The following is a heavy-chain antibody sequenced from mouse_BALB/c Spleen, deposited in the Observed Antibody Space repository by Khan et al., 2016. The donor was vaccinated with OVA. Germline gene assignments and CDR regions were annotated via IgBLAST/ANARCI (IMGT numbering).Heavy chain of an antibody. D-gene: IGHD2-10*01. CDR1: GYIFTSYW. CDR2: IYPGTVST. V-gene: IGHV1S132*01. J-gene: IGHJ2*01. Sequence: QVQLKESGAELVRPRASVNLSCKTSGYIFTSYWIHWVKQRSGQGLEWIARIYPGTVSTYYNEKFKGKATLTEDKSYSTDYMQLSSLKSEDAAVCFCARPYDGSHYFDYWGRGTTLTVSS. CDR3: ARPYDGSHYFDY.